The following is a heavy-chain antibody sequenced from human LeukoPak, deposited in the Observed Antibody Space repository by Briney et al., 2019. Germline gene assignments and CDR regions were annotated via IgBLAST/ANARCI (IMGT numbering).Heavy chain of an antibody. D-gene: IGHD4-17*01. CDR2: ISWNSGRI. V-gene: IGHV3-9*01. Sequence: GRSLRLSCAASGFTFDDYAMHWVRHAPGKGLEWVSGISWNSGRIGYADSVKGRFTISRDNAKNSLYLQMNNLRAEDTALYYCAKDRSSVTNWYFDLWGRGTLVTVSS. CDR3: AKDRSSVTNWYFDL. J-gene: IGHJ2*01. CDR1: GFTFDDYA.